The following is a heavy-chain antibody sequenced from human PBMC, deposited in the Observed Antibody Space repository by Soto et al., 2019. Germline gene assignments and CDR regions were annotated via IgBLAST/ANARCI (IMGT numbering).Heavy chain of an antibody. D-gene: IGHD6-13*01. Sequence: GGSLRLSCAASGFTFSSYGMHWVRQAPGKGLEWVAVIWYDGSNKYYADSVKGRFTISRDNSKNTLYLQMNSLRAEDTAVYYCARDGGIAAAAFYYYYGMEVWGQGTTVTVSS. CDR2: IWYDGSNK. V-gene: IGHV3-33*01. CDR1: GFTFSSYG. J-gene: IGHJ6*02. CDR3: ARDGGIAAAAFYYYYGMEV.